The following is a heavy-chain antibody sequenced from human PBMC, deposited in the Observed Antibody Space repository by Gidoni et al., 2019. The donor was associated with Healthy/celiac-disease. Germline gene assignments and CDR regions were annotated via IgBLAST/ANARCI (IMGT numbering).Heavy chain of an antibody. CDR1: GFTFSSYA. CDR3: AKDPRIAVAGTLDY. Sequence: EVQLLESGGGLVQPGWSLRLSCAASGFTFSSYAMSGVRQAPGKGLEWFSAISGSGGSTYYADSVKGRFTISRDNSKNTLYLQMNSLRAEDTAVYYCAKDPRIAVAGTLDYWGQGTLVTVSS. V-gene: IGHV3-23*01. J-gene: IGHJ4*02. D-gene: IGHD6-19*01. CDR2: ISGSGGST.